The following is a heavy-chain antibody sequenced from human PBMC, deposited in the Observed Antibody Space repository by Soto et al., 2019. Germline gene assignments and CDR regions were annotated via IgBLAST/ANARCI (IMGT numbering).Heavy chain of an antibody. V-gene: IGHV3-23*01. CDR3: AKDQSNSNPLYYFDF. CDR2: MSRTGDNT. D-gene: IGHD3-22*01. Sequence: GGSLRLSCAASGFTFSIYAMTWVRQSPGKGLEWVSSMSRTGDNTYYADSVKGRFTISRDNSKNTLYLQMNGLRAEDTAIYYCAKDQSNSNPLYYFDFWGPGTLVTVPS. CDR1: GFTFSIYA. J-gene: IGHJ4*02.